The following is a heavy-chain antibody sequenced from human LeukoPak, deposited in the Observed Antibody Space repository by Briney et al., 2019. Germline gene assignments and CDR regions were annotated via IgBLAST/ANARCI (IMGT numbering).Heavy chain of an antibody. CDR1: GGSISSYY. CDR3: ARVKVGATTEYFQH. CDR2: IYYSGST. Sequence: SETLSLTCTVSGGSISSYYWSWIRQPPGKGLEWVGYIYYSGSTNYNPSPKSRVTISVDTSKNQFSLKLSSVTAADTAVYYCARVKVGATTEYFQHWGQGTLVTVSS. V-gene: IGHV4-59*01. D-gene: IGHD1-26*01. J-gene: IGHJ1*01.